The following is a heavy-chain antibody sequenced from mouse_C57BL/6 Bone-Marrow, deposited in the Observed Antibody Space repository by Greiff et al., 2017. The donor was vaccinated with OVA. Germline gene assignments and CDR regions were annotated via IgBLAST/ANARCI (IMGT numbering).Heavy chain of an antibody. CDR3: DRNSNYDAWFAY. CDR1: GFSLTSYG. Sequence: VMLVESGPGLVQPSQSLSITCTVSGFSLTSYGVHWVRQSPGKGLEWLGVIWSGGSTAYNAAFISRLSTSKNNSKSQVFFKMNSLQADDTAIYYCDRNSNYDAWFAYWGQGTLVTVSA. D-gene: IGHD2-4*01. J-gene: IGHJ3*01. CDR2: IWSGGST. V-gene: IGHV2-2*01.